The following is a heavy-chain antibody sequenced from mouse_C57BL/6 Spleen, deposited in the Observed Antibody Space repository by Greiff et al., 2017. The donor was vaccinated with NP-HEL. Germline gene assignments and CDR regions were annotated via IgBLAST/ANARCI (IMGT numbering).Heavy chain of an antibody. CDR1: GYSITSGYD. Sequence: EVHLHYSLPGMVKPSQSLSLTCTVTGYSITSGYDWHWIRHFPGNKLEWMGYISYSGSTNYNPSLKSRISITHDTSKNHFFLKLNSVTTEDTATYYCARDYYGSSWGFAYWGQGTLVTVSA. CDR3: ARDYYGSSWGFAY. D-gene: IGHD1-1*01. V-gene: IGHV3-1*01. CDR2: ISYSGST. J-gene: IGHJ3*01.